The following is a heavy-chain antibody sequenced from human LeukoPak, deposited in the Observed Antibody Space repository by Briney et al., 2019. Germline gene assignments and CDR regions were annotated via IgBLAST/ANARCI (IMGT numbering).Heavy chain of an antibody. CDR2: IYSGGST. CDR3: ARDSSHIVTRSYYYYGMDV. J-gene: IGHJ6*02. CDR1: GFTVSSNY. D-gene: IGHD5-12*01. V-gene: IGHV3-53*01. Sequence: GGSLRLSCAASGFTVSSNYMSWVRQAPGKGLEWVSVIYSGGSTYYADSVKGRFTISRDNSKNTLYLQMNSLRAEDTAVYYCARDSSHIVTRSYYYYGMDVWGQGTTVTVSS.